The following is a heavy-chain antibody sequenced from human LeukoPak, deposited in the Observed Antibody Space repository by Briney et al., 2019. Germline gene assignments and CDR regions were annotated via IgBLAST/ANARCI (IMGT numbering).Heavy chain of an antibody. Sequence: PGRSLRLSCAASGFTFSSYAMHWVRQAPGKGLEWVAVISYDGSNKYYADSVKGRFTISRDNSKNTLYLQMSSLRAEDTAVYYCARDEQDIVVVVAASPLDYWGQGTLVTVSS. V-gene: IGHV3-30*04. CDR1: GFTFSSYA. J-gene: IGHJ4*02. CDR3: ARDEQDIVVVVAASPLDY. CDR2: ISYDGSNK. D-gene: IGHD2-15*01.